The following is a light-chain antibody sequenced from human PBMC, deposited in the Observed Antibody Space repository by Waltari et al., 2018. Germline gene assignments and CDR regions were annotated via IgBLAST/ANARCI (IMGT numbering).Light chain of an antibody. CDR2: GSS. CDR3: QQYGSSILYT. V-gene: IGKV3-20*01. Sequence: VLTKSPGTLSSSPGERATAACRASQRLTKNYLAWYQQKPGQAPRLLIYGSSSRAAGIPDRFSGSGSGTDFTLTISRLEPEDSAMYYGQQYGSSILYTFGQGTKLEIK. CDR1: QRLTKNY. J-gene: IGKJ2*01.